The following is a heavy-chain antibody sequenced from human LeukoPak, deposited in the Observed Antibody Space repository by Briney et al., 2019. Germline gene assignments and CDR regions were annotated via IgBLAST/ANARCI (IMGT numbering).Heavy chain of an antibody. J-gene: IGHJ4*02. D-gene: IGHD3-22*01. Sequence: GGSLRLFCAASGFTFSNYGMHWVRQAPGKGLEWVAYIWYDGSDKYYTDSVKGRFTISRDNSKNTLYLQMNSLRAEDTAVYYCARSYYYDSSHTADYWGQGTLVTVSS. CDR2: IWYDGSDK. V-gene: IGHV3-33*01. CDR3: ARSYYYDSSHTADY. CDR1: GFTFSNYG.